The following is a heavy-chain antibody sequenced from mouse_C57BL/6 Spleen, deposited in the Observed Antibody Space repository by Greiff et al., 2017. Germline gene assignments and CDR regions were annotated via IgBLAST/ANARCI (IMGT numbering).Heavy chain of an antibody. D-gene: IGHD1-1*01. CDR3: AQEVYGNGYFGV. V-gene: IGHV1-55*01. CDR1: GYTFTSYW. Sequence: QVQLQQPGAELVKPGASVKMSCKASGYTFTSYWITWVKQRPGQGLEWLGDIYPGSGSTTYNEKFTSKATLTVDTSSITAYMQLSSLTSEDSAVYYCAQEVYGNGYFGVWGTGTTVTVSS. J-gene: IGHJ1*03. CDR2: IYPGSGST.